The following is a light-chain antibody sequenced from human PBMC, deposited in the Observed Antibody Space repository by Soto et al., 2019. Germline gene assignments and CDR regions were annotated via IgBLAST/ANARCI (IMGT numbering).Light chain of an antibody. CDR2: WAS. CDR1: QTILYGSNNKNY. V-gene: IGKV4-1*01. Sequence: IVMTQSPESLGVSLGERATINCKSNQTILYGSNNKNYLSWYQQKPGQPPKLLSYWASTRKYGVPERFSGSRSGTDFTLSITNLQAEDVAVYYCHQYYSPPFAFGPGTKVHL. J-gene: IGKJ3*01. CDR3: HQYYSPPFA.